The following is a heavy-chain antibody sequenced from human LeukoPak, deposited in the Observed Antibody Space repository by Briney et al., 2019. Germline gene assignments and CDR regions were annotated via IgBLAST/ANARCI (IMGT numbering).Heavy chain of an antibody. D-gene: IGHD4-11*01. V-gene: IGHV3-30-3*01. CDR1: GFTFSSYA. CDR3: ARVPTHYYYGMDV. CDR2: ISYDGSNK. Sequence: PGGSLRLSCAASGFTFSSYAMHWVRQAPGKGLEWVAAISYDGSNKYYADSVKGRFTTSRDNSKNTLYLQMNSLRAEDTAVYYCARVPTHYYYGMDVWGQGTTVTVSS. J-gene: IGHJ6*02.